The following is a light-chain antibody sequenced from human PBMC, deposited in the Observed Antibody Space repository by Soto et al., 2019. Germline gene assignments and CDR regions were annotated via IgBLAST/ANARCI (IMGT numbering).Light chain of an antibody. CDR1: QSISSY. J-gene: IGKJ1*01. Sequence: GDRVTITCRASQSISSYLNWYQQKPGKAPKLLIYAASSLQSGVPSRFSGSGSGTDFTLTISSLQSEDVAVYYCQQYYSFPTFGQGTKVDIK. V-gene: IGKV1-39*01. CDR2: AAS. CDR3: QQYYSFPT.